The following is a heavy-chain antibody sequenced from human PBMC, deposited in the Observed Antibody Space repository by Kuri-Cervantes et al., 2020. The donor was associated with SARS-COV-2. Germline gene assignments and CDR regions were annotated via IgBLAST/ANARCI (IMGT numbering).Heavy chain of an antibody. CDR3: ARDRGSYYSTDYYCYYMDV. V-gene: IGHV1-18*01. CDR1: GGTFSSYA. Sequence: ASVKVSCKASGGTFSSYAISWVRQAPGQGLEWMGWISAYNGNTNYAQKLQGRVTMTTDTSTSTAYLELRSLRSDDTAVYYCARDRGSYYSTDYYCYYMDVWGKGTTVTVSS. J-gene: IGHJ6*03. D-gene: IGHD1-26*01. CDR2: ISAYNGNT.